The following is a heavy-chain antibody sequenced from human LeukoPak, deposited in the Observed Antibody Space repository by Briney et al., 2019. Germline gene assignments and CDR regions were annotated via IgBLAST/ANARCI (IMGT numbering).Heavy chain of an antibody. Sequence: PGGSLRLSCAASGFTFSSYWMHWVRQAPGKGLVWVSRINSDGSSTSYADSVKGLFTISRDNAKNTLYLQMNSLRAEDTAVYYCPRAHTAMAPSPFDYWGQGTPVTVSS. V-gene: IGHV3-74*01. CDR1: GFTFSSYW. D-gene: IGHD5-18*01. CDR2: INSDGSST. CDR3: PRAHTAMAPSPFDY. J-gene: IGHJ4*02.